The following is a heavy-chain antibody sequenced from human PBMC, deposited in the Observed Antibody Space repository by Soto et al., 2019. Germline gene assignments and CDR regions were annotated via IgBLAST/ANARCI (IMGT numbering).Heavy chain of an antibody. D-gene: IGHD3-22*01. Sequence: GGSLRLSCAASGFTFSSFVMHWVRQAPGKGLEWVALISYDGGNFYYADSVKGRFTISRDNSKNTLFLQMNSLKIEDTAVYYCATHSPYEGFDIWGQGTMVTVSS. CDR2: ISYDGGNF. CDR3: ATHSPYEGFDI. CDR1: GFTFSSFV. V-gene: IGHV3-30-3*01. J-gene: IGHJ3*02.